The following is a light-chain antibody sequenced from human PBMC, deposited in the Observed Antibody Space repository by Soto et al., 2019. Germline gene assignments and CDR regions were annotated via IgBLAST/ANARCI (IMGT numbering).Light chain of an antibody. Sequence: DVQMTQSPSTLSASLGARITISCRANQSISNFLAWYQQKPGKAPKLLIYDAYSLESGVPSRFSGSGSGTEATLTISSLQPDDVTTYYCQQYNNYPRTFGQGTKVDI. CDR2: DAY. J-gene: IGKJ1*01. CDR3: QQYNNYPRT. V-gene: IGKV1-5*01. CDR1: QSISNF.